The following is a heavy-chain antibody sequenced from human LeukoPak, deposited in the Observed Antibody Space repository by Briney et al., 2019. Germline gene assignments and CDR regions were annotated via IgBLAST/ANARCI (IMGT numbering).Heavy chain of an antibody. Sequence: GGSLRLSCAASGFSFSSYGMIWVRQAPGKGLEWVLTISSGGGSTYYADSVKGRFTISRDNSKNTLSLQLSSLRVEDTAIYYCAKGRTTSISGCFDPWGQGTLVTVSS. CDR2: ISSGGGST. CDR1: GFSFSSYG. D-gene: IGHD2/OR15-2a*01. J-gene: IGHJ5*02. CDR3: AKGRTTSISGCFDP. V-gene: IGHV3-23*01.